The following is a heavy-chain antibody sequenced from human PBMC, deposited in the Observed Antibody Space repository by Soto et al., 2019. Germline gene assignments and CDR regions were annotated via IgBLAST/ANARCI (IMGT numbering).Heavy chain of an antibody. CDR2: IIPIFGTA. CDR1: GGTFSRHA. V-gene: IGHV1-69*01. D-gene: IGHD3-22*01. Sequence: QVQLVQSGAEVRKPGSSVKVSCKASGGTFSRHAISWVRQAPGQGLEWMGGIIPIFGTANHAQKFQGRVTIIADESTSTVYMELSSLRSEDTAMYYCARDNLDSSGYYQNFDYWGQGTLVTVSS. J-gene: IGHJ4*02. CDR3: ARDNLDSSGYYQNFDY.